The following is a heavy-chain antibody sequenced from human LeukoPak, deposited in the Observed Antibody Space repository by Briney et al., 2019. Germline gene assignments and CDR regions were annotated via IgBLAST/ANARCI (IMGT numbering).Heavy chain of an antibody. V-gene: IGHV3-30*02. CDR1: GFSFSSYG. Sequence: GGSLRLSCAASGFSFSSYGMHWLRQAPGKGPESVALIRHDGTETYHADSVKGRFTISRDDSKSTFYLQMNSLRPEDTAVYYCAKANRNHLSHYYGVDVWGPGTTV. J-gene: IGHJ6*02. CDR3: AKANRNHLSHYYGVDV. D-gene: IGHD3-10*01. CDR2: IRHDGTET.